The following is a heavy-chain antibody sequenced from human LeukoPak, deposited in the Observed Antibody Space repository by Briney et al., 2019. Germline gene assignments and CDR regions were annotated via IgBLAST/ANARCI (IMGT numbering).Heavy chain of an antibody. J-gene: IGHJ4*02. CDR3: ARVRTGGNSIIDY. CDR1: GGSVSSTNW. D-gene: IGHD4-23*01. V-gene: IGHV4-4*02. CDR2: IHHSGST. Sequence: SETLSLTCAVSGGSVSSTNWWSWVRQPPGKGLEWIGEIHHSGSTNYNPSLKSRVTVSVDKSENQFSLKLSSVTAADTAVYYCARVRTGGNSIIDYWGQGTLVTVSS.